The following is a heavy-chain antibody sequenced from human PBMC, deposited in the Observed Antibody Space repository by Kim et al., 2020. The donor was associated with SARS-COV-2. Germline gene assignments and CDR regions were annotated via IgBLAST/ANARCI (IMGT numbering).Heavy chain of an antibody. Sequence: SETLSLTCTVSGGSISSSSYYWGWIRQPPGKGLEWIGSIYYSGSTYYNPSLKSRVTISVDTSKNQFSLKLSSVTAADTAVYYCASSIDYGDYFSFGWYFDLWGRGTLVTVSS. CDR2: IYYSGST. J-gene: IGHJ2*01. CDR3: ASSIDYGDYFSFGWYFDL. CDR1: GGSISSSSYY. D-gene: IGHD4-17*01. V-gene: IGHV4-39*01.